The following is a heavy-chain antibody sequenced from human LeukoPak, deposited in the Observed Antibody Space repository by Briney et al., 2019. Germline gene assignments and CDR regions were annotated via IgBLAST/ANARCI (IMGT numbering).Heavy chain of an antibody. J-gene: IGHJ6*04. CDR3: ARGWCSGGSCYPYYYYGMDV. CDR2: IYYSGST. D-gene: IGHD2-15*01. CDR1: GGSVSSGSYY. V-gene: IGHV4-61*01. Sequence: PSETLSLTCTVSGGSVSSGSYYWSWIRQPPGKGLEWIGYIYYSGSTNYNPSLKSRVTISVDTSKNQFSLRLSSVTAADTAVYYCARGWCSGGSCYPYYYYGMDVWGKGTTVTVSS.